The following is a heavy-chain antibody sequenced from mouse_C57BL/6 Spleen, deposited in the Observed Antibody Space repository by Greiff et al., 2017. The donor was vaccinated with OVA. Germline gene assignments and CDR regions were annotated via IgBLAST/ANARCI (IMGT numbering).Heavy chain of an antibody. CDR1: GYTFTSYW. J-gene: IGHJ3*01. CDR2: IHPNSGST. Sequence: QVQLQQPGAELVKPGASVKLSCKASGYTFTSYWMHWVKQRPGQGLEWIGMIHPNSGSTNYNEKFKSKATLTVDKSSSTAYMQLSILTSGDAAVYYCARYYDYDAAWFAYWGQGTLVTVSA. CDR3: ARYYDYDAAWFAY. V-gene: IGHV1-64*01. D-gene: IGHD2-4*01.